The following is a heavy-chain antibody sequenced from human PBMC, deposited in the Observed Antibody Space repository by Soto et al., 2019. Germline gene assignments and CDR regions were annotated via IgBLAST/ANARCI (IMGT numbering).Heavy chain of an antibody. J-gene: IGHJ6*02. CDR1: GYTFTSYY. Sequence: ASVKVSCKASGYTFTSYYMHCVRQAPGQGLEWMGIINPSGGSTSYAQKFQGRVTMTRDTSTSTVYMELSSLRSEDTAVYYCAIGINYDILTGFHPYGMDVWGQGTTVTVS. D-gene: IGHD3-9*01. V-gene: IGHV1-46*01. CDR3: AIGINYDILTGFHPYGMDV. CDR2: INPSGGST.